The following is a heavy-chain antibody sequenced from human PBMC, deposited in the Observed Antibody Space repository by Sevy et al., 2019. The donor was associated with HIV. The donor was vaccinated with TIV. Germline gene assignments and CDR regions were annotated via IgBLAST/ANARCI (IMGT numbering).Heavy chain of an antibody. CDR1: GYSISSGYY. D-gene: IGHD2-21*02. CDR2: IYQSGST. V-gene: IGHV4-38-2*02. Sequence: SESLSLTCAVSGYSISSGYYWGWIRQPPGKGLEWIGSIYQSGSTYYNPSLKSRVTISVDTSKNQFSLKLSSVTAADTAVYYCAGDCGGDCYPRSDAFDIWGQGTMVTVSS. CDR3: AGDCGGDCYPRSDAFDI. J-gene: IGHJ3*02.